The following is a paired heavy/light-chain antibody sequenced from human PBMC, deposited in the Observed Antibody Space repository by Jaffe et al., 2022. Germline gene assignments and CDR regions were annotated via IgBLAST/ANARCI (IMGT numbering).Light chain of an antibody. CDR1: QSVLYSSDKKNY. J-gene: IGKJ2*01. V-gene: IGKV4-1*01. Sequence: DIVMTQSPDSLAVSLGERATINCKSSQSVLYSSDKKNYLGWYQQKPGQPPKLLIYWASTRESGVPDRFSGSGSGTDFTLTISSLQVEDVAVYYCQQYYSTPYTFGQGTKLEIK. CDR3: QQYYSTPYT. CDR2: WAS.
Heavy chain of an antibody. CDR1: GFTLSNYE. D-gene: IGHD5-18*01. V-gene: IGHV3-48*03. Sequence: EVQLVESGGGLVQPGGSLRLSCAASGFTLSNYEMNWVRQAPGKGLEWVSYISTSGGKIYSADSVKGRFTISRDDAKNSLYLQMNSLRAEDTAVYYCARDGYNSGLDAFDIWGQGTMVTVSS. CDR2: ISTSGGKI. CDR3: ARDGYNSGLDAFDI. J-gene: IGHJ3*02.